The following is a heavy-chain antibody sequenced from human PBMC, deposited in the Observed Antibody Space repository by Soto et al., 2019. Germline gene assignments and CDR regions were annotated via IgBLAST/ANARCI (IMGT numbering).Heavy chain of an antibody. CDR1: GYTFTGYY. CDR3: ATGLEWFVNYYGMDV. CDR2: IDPEDGET. J-gene: IGHJ6*02. V-gene: IGHV1-24*01. Sequence: ASVKVSCKASGYTFTGYYMHWVRQAPGQGLEWMGGIDPEDGETIYAQKFQGRVTMTEDTSTDTAYMELSSLRSEDTAVYYCATGLEWFVNYYGMDVWGQGTTVTVSS. D-gene: IGHD3-3*01.